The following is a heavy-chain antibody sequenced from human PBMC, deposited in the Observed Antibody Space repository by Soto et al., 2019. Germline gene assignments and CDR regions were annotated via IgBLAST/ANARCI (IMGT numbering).Heavy chain of an antibody. D-gene: IGHD3-10*01. CDR2: ISTYNGNT. CDR3: AREMVRGVGSDY. Sequence: QVQLVQSGAEVKKPGASVKVSCKASGCTFTSYGISWVRKAPGQGLEWMGWISTYNGNTKYAQKLQGRVTMTTDTSTSTAYMELRSLRSDDTAVFYSAREMVRGVGSDYWGQGTLVTVSS. CDR1: GCTFTSYG. V-gene: IGHV1-18*01. J-gene: IGHJ4*02.